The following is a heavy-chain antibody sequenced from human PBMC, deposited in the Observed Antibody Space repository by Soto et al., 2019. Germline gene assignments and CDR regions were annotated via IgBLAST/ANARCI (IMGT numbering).Heavy chain of an antibody. CDR1: GGTFSSYA. Sequence: ASVKVSCKASGGTFSSYAISWVRQAPGQGLEWMGGIIPIFGTANYAQKFQGRVTITADESTSTAYMELSSLRSEDTAVYYCASSNGYSSSWYPGVFDYWGQGTLVTSPQ. J-gene: IGHJ4*02. CDR2: IIPIFGTA. V-gene: IGHV1-69*13. CDR3: ASSNGYSSSWYPGVFDY. D-gene: IGHD6-13*01.